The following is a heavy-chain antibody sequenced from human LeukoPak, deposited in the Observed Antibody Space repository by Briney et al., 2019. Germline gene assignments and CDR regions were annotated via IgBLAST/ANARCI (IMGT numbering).Heavy chain of an antibody. J-gene: IGHJ4*02. CDR3: ASIGYYDSSGPHY. D-gene: IGHD3-22*01. V-gene: IGHV3-7*01. CDR1: GFTFSSYW. Sequence: GGSLRLSCAASGFTFSSYWMSWVRQAPGKGLEGVANIKQDGSEKYYVDSVKGRFTISRDNAKNSLYLQMNSLRAEDTAVYYCASIGYYDSSGPHYWGQGTLVTVSS. CDR2: IKQDGSEK.